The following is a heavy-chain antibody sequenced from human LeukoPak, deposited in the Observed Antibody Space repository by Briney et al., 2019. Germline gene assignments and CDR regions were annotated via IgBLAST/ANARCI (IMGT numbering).Heavy chain of an antibody. J-gene: IGHJ6*03. CDR3: ARTPRGYCTNGVCFGRSYYYYMDV. CDR1: GYTFTSYY. Sequence: ASVKVSCKASGYTFTSYYMHWVRQAPGQGLEWMGIINPSGGSTSYAQKFQGRVTMTRDTSTSTVYMELSSLRSEDTAVYYCARTPRGYCTNGVCFGRSYYYYMDVWGKGTTVTVSS. CDR2: INPSGGST. D-gene: IGHD2-8*01. V-gene: IGHV1-46*01.